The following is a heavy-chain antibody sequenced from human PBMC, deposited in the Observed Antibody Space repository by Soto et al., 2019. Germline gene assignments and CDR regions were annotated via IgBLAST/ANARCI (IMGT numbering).Heavy chain of an antibody. Sequence: EVKLVESGGGLVQPGGSLRLSCAGSGLTFSSYSMNWVRQAPGKGLEWVSYISSSSSTIYYADSVKGRFTISRDNAKNSLYLQMNSLRAEDTAVYYCARVPYSKYYYYYMDVWGKGTTVTVSS. D-gene: IGHD4-4*01. CDR3: ARVPYSKYYYYYMDV. J-gene: IGHJ6*03. V-gene: IGHV3-48*01. CDR1: GLTFSSYS. CDR2: ISSSSSTI.